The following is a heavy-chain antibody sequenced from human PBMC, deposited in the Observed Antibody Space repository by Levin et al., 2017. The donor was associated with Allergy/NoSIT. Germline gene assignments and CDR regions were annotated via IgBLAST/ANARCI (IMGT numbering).Heavy chain of an antibody. J-gene: IGHJ4*02. CDR3: ARVSRSRIDGDY. D-gene: IGHD3-3*02. CDR1: GFSFSSYW. CDR2: IKQDGSEK. Sequence: GGSLRLSCAASGFSFSSYWMNWARQAPGKGLEWVATIKQDGSEKYYVDSVKGRFTISRDNAKTSLYLQMNSLRAEDTAVYYCARVSRSRIDGDYWGQGTLVTVSS. V-gene: IGHV3-7*01.